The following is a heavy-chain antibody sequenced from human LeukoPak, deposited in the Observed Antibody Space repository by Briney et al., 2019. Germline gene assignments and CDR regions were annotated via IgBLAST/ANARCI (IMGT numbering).Heavy chain of an antibody. Sequence: PSETLSLTCAVYGGSFSGYYWSWIRQPPGKGLEWIGEINHSGSTNYNPSLKSRVTISVDTSKNQFSLKLSSVTAADTAVYYCARYSSGWYKGLWFDPWGQGTLVTVSS. CDR3: ARYSSGWYKGLWFDP. V-gene: IGHV4-34*01. D-gene: IGHD6-19*01. CDR2: INHSGST. J-gene: IGHJ5*02. CDR1: GGSFSGYY.